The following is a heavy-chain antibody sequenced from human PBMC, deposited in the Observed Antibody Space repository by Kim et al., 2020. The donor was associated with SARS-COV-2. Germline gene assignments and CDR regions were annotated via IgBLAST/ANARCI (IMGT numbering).Heavy chain of an antibody. CDR2: ITPFNGDT. Sequence: SVKVSCKVSGYTFTHRFLHWVRQAPGQELAWMGWITPFNGDTNYAQKFRGRFTITADTSMSSSYMELSGLTSEDTAIYYCSRSNSGYEPLDFWGQGTQVTVST. CDR3: SRSNSGYEPLDF. CDR1: GYTFTHRF. V-gene: IGHV1-45*01. J-gene: IGHJ1*01. D-gene: IGHD5-12*01.